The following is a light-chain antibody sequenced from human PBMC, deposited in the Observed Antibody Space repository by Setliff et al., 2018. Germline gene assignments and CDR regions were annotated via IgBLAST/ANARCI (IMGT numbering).Light chain of an antibody. CDR1: SIDVGGYSY. CDR3: CAYTASTTYV. V-gene: IGLV2-8*01. Sequence: QSVLTQPPSASGSPGQSITISCAGPSIDVGGYSYVSWYQQRPGEVPQLIIYDVNXXXSGXXXXXXXXXXXXTASLTISGLQADDEADYYCCAYTASTTYVFVNGTKVTVL. J-gene: IGLJ1*01. CDR2: DVN.